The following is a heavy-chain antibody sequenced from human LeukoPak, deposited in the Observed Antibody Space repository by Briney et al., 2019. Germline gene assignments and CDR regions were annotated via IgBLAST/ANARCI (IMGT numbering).Heavy chain of an antibody. D-gene: IGHD1/OR15-1a*01. CDR1: GFTVSSNF. V-gene: IGHV3-53*01. J-gene: IGHJ6*03. CDR2: IYSGGTT. CDR3: ARDGYGNNYMDV. Sequence: GGSLRLSCAASGFTVSSNFMSWVRQAPGKGLEWVSVIYSGGTTYYADSVKGRFTISRDNSKNNLYLQMNSLRAEDTAVYYCARDGYGNNYMDVWGKGTTVTVSS.